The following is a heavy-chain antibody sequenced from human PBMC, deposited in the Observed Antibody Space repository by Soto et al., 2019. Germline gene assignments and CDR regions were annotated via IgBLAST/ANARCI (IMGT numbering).Heavy chain of an antibody. Sequence: SETLSLTCTVSGGSIGYYYRTWIRQPPGKGLEWIGFIYYSGSTNYNPSLKSRVTMSVDTSKNRFSLKLTSVTAADTAVYYCARERGVTTNDAFDVWGRGAMVTVSS. D-gene: IGHD4-17*01. V-gene: IGHV4-59*01. J-gene: IGHJ3*01. CDR2: IYYSGST. CDR1: GGSIGYYY. CDR3: ARERGVTTNDAFDV.